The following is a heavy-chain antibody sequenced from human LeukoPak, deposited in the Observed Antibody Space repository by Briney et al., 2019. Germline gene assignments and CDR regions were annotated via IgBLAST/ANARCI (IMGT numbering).Heavy chain of an antibody. Sequence: PGGSLRLSCAASGFTFSSYSMNWVRQAPGKGLEWVSSISSSSSYIYYADSVKGRFTISRDNAKNSLYLQMNSLRAEDTAVYYCARVQYSSRWYDAFDIWGQGTMVTVSS. D-gene: IGHD6-13*01. CDR2: ISSSSSYI. CDR1: GFTFSSYS. CDR3: ARVQYSSRWYDAFDI. V-gene: IGHV3-21*01. J-gene: IGHJ3*02.